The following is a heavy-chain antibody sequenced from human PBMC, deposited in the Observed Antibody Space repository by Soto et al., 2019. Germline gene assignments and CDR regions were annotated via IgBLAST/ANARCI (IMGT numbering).Heavy chain of an antibody. Sequence: ASVKVSCKASGGTFSSYAISWVRQAPGQGLEWMGGIIPIFGTANYAQKFQGRVTITADESTSTAYMELSSLRSEDTAVYYCARDFREYSYGYYYYGMDVWGQGTTVTVSS. CDR2: IIPIFGTA. CDR1: GGTFSSYA. J-gene: IGHJ6*02. D-gene: IGHD5-18*01. CDR3: ARDFREYSYGYYYYGMDV. V-gene: IGHV1-69*13.